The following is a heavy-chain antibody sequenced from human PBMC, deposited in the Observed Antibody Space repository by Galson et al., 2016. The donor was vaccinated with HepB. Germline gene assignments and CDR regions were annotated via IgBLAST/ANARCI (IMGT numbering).Heavy chain of an antibody. CDR3: ASRYCSSSSCPDY. D-gene: IGHD2-2*01. CDR2: IYSGGGT. CDR1: GFTVSTNY. J-gene: IGHJ4*02. V-gene: IGHV3-66*01. Sequence: SLRLSCAASGFTVSTNYMSWVRQAPGKGLEWVSVIYSGGGTDYADTVKGRFTISRDNSKNTLYLQMNSLRAEDTAVYYCASRYCSSSSCPDYWGQGTLVTVSS.